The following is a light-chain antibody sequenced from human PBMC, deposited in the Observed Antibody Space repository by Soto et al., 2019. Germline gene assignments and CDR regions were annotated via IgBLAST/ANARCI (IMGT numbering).Light chain of an antibody. CDR2: GVY. V-gene: IGKV1-12*01. CDR3: QQANSLPVT. Sequence: DIQMTQSPSSVSASVGDRVTITCRASQGISNWLAWYQQKPGKAPNLLIYGVYNLQSGVPSRFSCSGSGTTFTLTISSLQPEDFATYYCQQANSLPVTFGPGTKVDVK. J-gene: IGKJ3*01. CDR1: QGISNW.